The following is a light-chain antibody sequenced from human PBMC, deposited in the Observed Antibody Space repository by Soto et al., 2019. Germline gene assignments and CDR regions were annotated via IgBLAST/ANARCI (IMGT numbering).Light chain of an antibody. CDR1: KSVRAS. Sequence: ASKSVRASLAWYTQKPGKATRLLIYGVSTRDPVLPGRVSGRGSGTEVTRTISSLQSEERAVYYGQQYNNWPLTFGGGTQVDIK. CDR3: QQYNNWPLT. V-gene: IGKV3-15*01. CDR2: GVS. J-gene: IGKJ4*01.